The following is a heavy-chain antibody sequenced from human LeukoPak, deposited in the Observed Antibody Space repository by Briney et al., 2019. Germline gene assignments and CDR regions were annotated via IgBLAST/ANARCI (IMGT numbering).Heavy chain of an antibody. Sequence: TETLSLTCAVYGGSFSGYYWSWIRQPPGKGLEWIGEINHSGSTNYNQSLKSRVTISVDTSKNQFSLKLSSVTAAATAVYYCARDRSRGFFSSNAFDIWGQGTMVTVSS. CDR3: ARDRSRGFFSSNAFDI. D-gene: IGHD6-6*01. CDR1: GGSFSGYY. V-gene: IGHV4-34*01. CDR2: INHSGST. J-gene: IGHJ3*02.